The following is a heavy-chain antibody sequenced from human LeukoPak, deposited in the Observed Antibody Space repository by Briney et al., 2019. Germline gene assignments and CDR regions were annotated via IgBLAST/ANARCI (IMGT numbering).Heavy chain of an antibody. CDR3: ARDLKYTYGEARFDY. Sequence: GSLRLSCAASGFTVSDNYMSWVRQAPGKGLEWVSGIYSGGRTDYADSVKGRFTISRDNAKNSLYLQMNSLRAEDTAFSYCARDLKYTYGEARFDYWGQGTLVTVSS. V-gene: IGHV3-53*01. D-gene: IGHD5-18*01. CDR2: IYSGGRT. CDR1: GFTVSDNY. J-gene: IGHJ4*02.